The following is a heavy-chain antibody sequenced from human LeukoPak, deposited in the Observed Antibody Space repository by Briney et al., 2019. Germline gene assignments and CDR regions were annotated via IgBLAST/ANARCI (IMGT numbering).Heavy chain of an antibody. D-gene: IGHD6-13*01. CDR3: ARESRRIAAAGPSYYMDV. J-gene: IGHJ6*03. CDR1: GGSISSSSYY. Sequence: SETLSLTCTVSGGSISSSSYYWGWIRQPPGKGLEWIGSIYSGCTYYNPSLKSRVTISVDTSKNQFSLMLNSVTAADTAVYYCARESRRIAAAGPSYYMDVWGRGTTVTVSS. V-gene: IGHV4-39*07. CDR2: IYSGCT.